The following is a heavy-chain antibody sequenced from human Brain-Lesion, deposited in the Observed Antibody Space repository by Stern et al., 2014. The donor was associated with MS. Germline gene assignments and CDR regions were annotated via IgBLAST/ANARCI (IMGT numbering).Heavy chain of an antibody. CDR2: IYASGST. CDR1: GGSISSGSYY. CDR3: VRETGGYTYGDTDFFDF. V-gene: IGHV4-61*02. Sequence: QVQLVESGPGLVKPSQTLSLTCSVSGGSISSGSYYWNWIRPPAGKGLEWIGRIYASGSTNYGPSLKSRVSISGDTSKNQFSLKLSSVTAADAAMYYCVRETGGYTYGDTDFFDFWGQGTLVTVSS. D-gene: IGHD5-18*01. J-gene: IGHJ4*02.